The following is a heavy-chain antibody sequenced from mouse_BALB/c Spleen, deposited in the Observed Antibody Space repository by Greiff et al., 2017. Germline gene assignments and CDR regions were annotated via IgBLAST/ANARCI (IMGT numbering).Heavy chain of an antibody. CDR3: ARKGYGYDYAMDY. J-gene: IGHJ4*01. V-gene: IGHV1-18*01. Sequence: VQLQQSGPELVKPGASVKIPCKASGYTFTDYNMDWVKQSHGKSLEWIGDINPNNGGTIYNQKFKGKATLTVDKSSSTAYMELRSLTSEDTAVYYCARKGYGYDYAMDYWGQGTSVTVSS. CDR1: GYTFTDYN. D-gene: IGHD1-2*01. CDR2: INPNNGGT.